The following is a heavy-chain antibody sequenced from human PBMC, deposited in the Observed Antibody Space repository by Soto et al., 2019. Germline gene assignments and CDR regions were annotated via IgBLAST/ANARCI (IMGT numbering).Heavy chain of an antibody. Sequence: SETLSLTCTVSGGSISGSSYYWGWIRQPPGKGLEWIGSIYYSGSTYYNSSLKSRVTISVDTSKNQFSLKLISVTAADTAVYYCARHGATGTTARGYYYYYGMDVWGQGTTVTVSS. CDR2: IYYSGST. D-gene: IGHD1-7*01. J-gene: IGHJ6*02. CDR1: GGSISGSSYY. CDR3: ARHGATGTTARGYYYYYGMDV. V-gene: IGHV4-39*01.